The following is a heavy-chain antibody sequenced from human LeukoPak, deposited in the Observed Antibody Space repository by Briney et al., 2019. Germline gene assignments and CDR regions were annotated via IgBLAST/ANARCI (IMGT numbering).Heavy chain of an antibody. Sequence: AGGSLRLSCAASGFTVSSNYMSWVRQAPGKGLEWVSVIYSGGSTYYADSVKGRFTISRDNSKNTLYLQMNSLRAEDTAVYYCASSPSPLDAFDIWGQGTMVTVSS. V-gene: IGHV3-53*01. J-gene: IGHJ3*02. CDR2: IYSGGST. CDR1: GFTVSSNY. CDR3: ASSPSPLDAFDI.